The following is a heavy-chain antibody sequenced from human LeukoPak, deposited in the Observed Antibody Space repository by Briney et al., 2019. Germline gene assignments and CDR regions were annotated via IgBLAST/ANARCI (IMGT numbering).Heavy chain of an antibody. J-gene: IGHJ4*02. V-gene: IGHV3-64*01. Sequence: GGSLRLSCAASGFTFSSYAMHCVRQAPGKGLEYVSAISSNGGSTYYANSVKGRFTISRDNSKNTLYLQMNSLRAEDTAVYYCARDSGDYSSPVDYWGQGTLVTVSS. CDR2: ISSNGGST. D-gene: IGHD1-26*01. CDR3: ARDSGDYSSPVDY. CDR1: GFTFSSYA.